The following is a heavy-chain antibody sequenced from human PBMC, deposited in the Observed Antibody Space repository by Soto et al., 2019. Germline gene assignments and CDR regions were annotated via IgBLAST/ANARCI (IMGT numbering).Heavy chain of an antibody. Sequence: GGSLRLSCAASGFSFGSHGMHWVRQAPGKGLEWVAIIWYDGSHQYYADSVKGRFTISRDNSKNTVSLQMDSLRAEDTAVYYCAKDLGSSIVGYGVQPGHFAYWGQGTLVTVSS. D-gene: IGHD2-15*01. J-gene: IGHJ4*02. CDR1: GFSFGSHG. CDR2: IWYDGSHQ. V-gene: IGHV3-33*03. CDR3: AKDLGSSIVGYGVQPGHFAY.